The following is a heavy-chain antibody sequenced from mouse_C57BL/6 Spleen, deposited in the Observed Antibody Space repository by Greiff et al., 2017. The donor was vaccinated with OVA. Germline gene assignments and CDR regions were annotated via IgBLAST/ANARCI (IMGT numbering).Heavy chain of an antibody. J-gene: IGHJ4*01. D-gene: IGHD2-4*01. CDR1: GFTFSDYG. CDR2: ISSGSSTI. CDR3: ARGGIYYDSLMDY. Sequence: EVKLLESGGGLVKPGGSLKLSCAASGFTFSDYGMHWVRQAPEKGLEWVAYISSGSSTIYYAATVQGRFTISRDNAKNTLFLQMTSLRSEDTAMYYCARGGIYYDSLMDYWGQGTSVTVAS. V-gene: IGHV5-17*01.